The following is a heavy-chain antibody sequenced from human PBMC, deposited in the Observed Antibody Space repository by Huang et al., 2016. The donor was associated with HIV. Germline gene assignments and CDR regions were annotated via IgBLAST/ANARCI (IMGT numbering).Heavy chain of an antibody. CDR3: AKLSDDGDY. CDR1: GFTFSSYG. V-gene: IGHV3-30*18. Sequence: QVQLVESGGGVVQPGRSLRLSCAASGFTFSSYGMHWVRQAPGKGLEWVAVISYDGTNKFYADSVKGRFTSSRDNSKNTHYLQMNSLRTEDTGFYYCAKLSDDGDYWGQGTLVTVSS. D-gene: IGHD1-1*01. CDR2: ISYDGTNK. J-gene: IGHJ4*02.